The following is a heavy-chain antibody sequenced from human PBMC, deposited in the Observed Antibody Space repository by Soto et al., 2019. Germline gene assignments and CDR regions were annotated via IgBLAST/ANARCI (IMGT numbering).Heavy chain of an antibody. CDR2: IIPILGIA. CDR1: GGTFSSYT. CDR3: AGGADYYGSGSLPNWFDP. V-gene: IGHV1-69*02. J-gene: IGHJ5*02. D-gene: IGHD3-10*01. Sequence: QVQLVQSGAEVKKPGSSVKVSCKASGGTFSSYTISWVRQAPGQGLEWMGRIIPILGIANYAQKFQGSVTITADKSTSTGYMELSRLRSEDTAVYFCAGGADYYGSGSLPNWFDPWGQGTLVTVSS.